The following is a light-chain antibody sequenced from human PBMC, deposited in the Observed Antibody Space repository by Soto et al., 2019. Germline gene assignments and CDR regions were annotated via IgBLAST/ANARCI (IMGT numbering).Light chain of an antibody. CDR3: SSYTISNTLPFV. V-gene: IGLV2-14*01. CDR2: EVT. Sequence: QSVLTQPASVSGSPGQSITISCTGTRLDVGGYNYVSWYQQYPGKSPKLLIYEVTHRPSGVSNRFSGSKSGNTASLTISGLQAEDEADYYCSSYTISNTLPFVFXTGTKVTVL. J-gene: IGLJ1*01. CDR1: RLDVGGYNY.